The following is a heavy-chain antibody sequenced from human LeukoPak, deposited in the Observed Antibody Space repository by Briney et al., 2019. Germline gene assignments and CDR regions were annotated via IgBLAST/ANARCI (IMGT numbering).Heavy chain of an antibody. D-gene: IGHD3-10*01. J-gene: IGHJ6*02. V-gene: IGHV3-30*18. Sequence: GGSLGLSCAASGFTFSSYGMHWVRQAPGKGLEWVAALSYDGYNDHYADSVRGRFTISRDNSKNTLFLQMNNLRVEDTAMYYCAKNKGSYQYNYYGMEVWGQGTTVSVSS. CDR1: GFTFSSYG. CDR3: AKNKGSYQYNYYGMEV. CDR2: LSYDGYND.